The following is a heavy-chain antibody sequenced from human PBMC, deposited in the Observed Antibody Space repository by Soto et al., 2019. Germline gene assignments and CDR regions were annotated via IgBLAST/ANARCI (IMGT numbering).Heavy chain of an antibody. CDR2: ISSSSSYI. J-gene: IGHJ3*02. CDR3: AREVTVGGLSDAFDI. CDR1: GYSFNIDH. V-gene: IGHV3-21*01. D-gene: IGHD6-19*01. Sequence: GALKLAWAGSGYSFNIDHSNWGRQAQGKGLEWISSISSSSSYIYYADSVKGRFTISRDNAKNSLFLQMNSLRAEDTAIYYCAREVTVGGLSDAFDIWGQGTMVTVSS.